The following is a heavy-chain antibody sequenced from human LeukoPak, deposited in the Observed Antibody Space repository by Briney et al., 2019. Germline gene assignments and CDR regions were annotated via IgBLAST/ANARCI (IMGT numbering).Heavy chain of an antibody. J-gene: IGHJ4*02. CDR1: AFTFSSYA. Sequence: GGSLRLSCAAYAFTFSSYAMHWVRQAPGKGLEWVAVISYDGSNKYYADSVKGRFTISRDNSKNTLYLQMNSLRAEDTAVYYCASEIIFGSFDYWGQGTLVTVSS. D-gene: IGHD3-3*01. V-gene: IGHV3-30*04. CDR2: ISYDGSNK. CDR3: ASEIIFGSFDY.